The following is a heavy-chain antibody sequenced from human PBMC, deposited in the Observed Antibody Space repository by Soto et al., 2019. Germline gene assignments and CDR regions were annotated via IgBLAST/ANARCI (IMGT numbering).Heavy chain of an antibody. CDR1: GFTFSSYG. CDR2: ISYDGSNK. D-gene: IGHD5-18*01. J-gene: IGHJ6*02. V-gene: IGHV3-30*18. Sequence: QVQLVESGGGVVQPGRSLRLSCAASGFTFSSYGMHWVRQAPGKGLEWVAVISYDGSNKYYADSVKGRFTISRDNSKNTLYLQMNSLRAEDTAVYYCAKDQGGYSYFYGMDVWGQGTTVTVSS. CDR3: AKDQGGYSYFYGMDV.